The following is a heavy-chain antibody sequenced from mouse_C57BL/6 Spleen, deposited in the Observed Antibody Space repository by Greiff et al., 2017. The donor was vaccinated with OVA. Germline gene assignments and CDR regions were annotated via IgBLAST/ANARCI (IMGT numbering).Heavy chain of an antibody. CDR2: IWGGGST. Sequence: VQLQQSGPGLVAPSQSLSITCTVSGFSLTSYGVDWVRQPPGKGLEWLGVIWGGGSTNYNSALMSRLSISKDNSKSQVFLKMNSLQTDDTAMYYCAKQLGYGSSYRYYAMDYWGQGTSVTVSS. D-gene: IGHD1-1*01. CDR1: GFSLTSYG. CDR3: AKQLGYGSSYRYYAMDY. J-gene: IGHJ4*01. V-gene: IGHV2-9*01.